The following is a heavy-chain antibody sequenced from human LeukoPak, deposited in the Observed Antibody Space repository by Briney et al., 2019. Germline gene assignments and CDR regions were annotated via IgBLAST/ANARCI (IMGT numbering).Heavy chain of an antibody. J-gene: IGHJ3*02. CDR2: INSDGSST. CDR3: ARAWSRVDAFDI. Sequence: GGSLRLSCAASGFSFSSYWMHWVRQAPGKGLVWVSRINSDGSSTSYADSVKGRFTISRDNAKNTLYLQMNSLRAEDTALYYCARAWSRVDAFDIWGLGTMVTVSS. CDR1: GFSFSSYW. D-gene: IGHD2-8*02. V-gene: IGHV3-74*01.